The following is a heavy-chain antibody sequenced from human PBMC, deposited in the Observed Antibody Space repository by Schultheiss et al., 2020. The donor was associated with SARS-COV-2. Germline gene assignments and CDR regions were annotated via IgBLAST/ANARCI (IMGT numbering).Heavy chain of an antibody. CDR2: ISGSGGST. V-gene: IGHV3-23*01. J-gene: IGHJ4*02. CDR1: GFTFSGSA. CDR3: ARDGGWGTVSYFDY. D-gene: IGHD1-1*01. Sequence: GGSLRLSCAASGFTFSGSAMHWVRQASGKGLEWVSAISGSGGSTYYADSVKGRFTISRDNSKNTLYLQMNSLRAEDTAVYYCARDGGWGTVSYFDYWGQGTLVTVSS.